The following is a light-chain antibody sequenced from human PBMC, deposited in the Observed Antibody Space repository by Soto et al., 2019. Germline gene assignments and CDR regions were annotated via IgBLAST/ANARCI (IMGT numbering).Light chain of an antibody. CDR2: HAS. Sequence: DTQMTQSPSSLSASVGDRVTITCQASQGIAKYLHWYQQKPGKAPKLLIYHASNLQTGVPSRFSGSGSGTDFTFTISSLQPEDIATYYCQQSDNLPLTFGGGTMVEI. CDR3: QQSDNLPLT. CDR1: QGIAKY. V-gene: IGKV1-33*01. J-gene: IGKJ4*01.